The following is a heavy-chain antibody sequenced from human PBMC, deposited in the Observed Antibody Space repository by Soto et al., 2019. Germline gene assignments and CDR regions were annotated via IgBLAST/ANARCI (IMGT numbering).Heavy chain of an antibody. CDR1: GDSISTVDYF. CDR2: IYKSATT. J-gene: IGHJ5*01. Sequence: QVQLLESGPGLVKPSQTLSLTCSVSGDSISTVDYFWAWIRQPPGQALEYIGYIYKSATTYHNPSFESRVAISLDTSKSQFSLNVTSVTAADTAVYFCARGRYCLTGRCFPNWFDSWGQGTLVTVSS. V-gene: IGHV4-30-4*01. CDR3: ARGRYCLTGRCFPNWFDS. D-gene: IGHD2-15*01.